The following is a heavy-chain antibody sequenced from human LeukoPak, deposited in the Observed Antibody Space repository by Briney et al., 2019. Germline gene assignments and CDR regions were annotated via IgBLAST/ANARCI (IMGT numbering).Heavy chain of an antibody. CDR1: GFTFSGYW. CDR2: INLDGSVR. D-gene: IGHD3-22*01. J-gene: IGHJ4*02. Sequence: GGSLRLSCAASGFTFSGYWMSWVRQAPGRGLEWVANINLDGSVRHYVDSARGRFTISRDNAKNSLYLQMNSLRAEDTALYYCATSDDSSGSDWGQGTLVTVSS. V-gene: IGHV3-7*01. CDR3: ATSDDSSGSD.